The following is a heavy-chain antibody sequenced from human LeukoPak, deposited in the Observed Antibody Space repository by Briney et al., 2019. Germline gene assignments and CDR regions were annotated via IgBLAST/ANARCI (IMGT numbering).Heavy chain of an antibody. Sequence: ASVKVSCKASGYTFTGYYMHWVRQAPGQGLEWMGWINPNSGGTNYAQNFQGRVTMTRDTSISTAYMELSRLRSDDMAVYYCARDRREYFDYWGQGILVTVSS. V-gene: IGHV1-2*02. CDR3: ARDRREYFDY. J-gene: IGHJ4*02. CDR1: GYTFTGYY. CDR2: INPNSGGT.